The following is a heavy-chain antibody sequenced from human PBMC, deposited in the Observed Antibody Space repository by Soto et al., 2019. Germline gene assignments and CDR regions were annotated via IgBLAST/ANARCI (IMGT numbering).Heavy chain of an antibody. D-gene: IGHD1-26*01. Sequence: QVQLVQSGAEVKKPGSSVKVSCKASGGTFSSYTISWVRQAPGQGLEWMGRIIPILGIANYAQKFQGRVTITADKSTSTAYMELSSLRSEDTAVYYCARDDGNSGNYYGWGQGTLVTVSS. CDR1: GGTFSSYT. J-gene: IGHJ4*02. CDR3: ARDDGNSGNYYG. CDR2: IIPILGIA. V-gene: IGHV1-69*08.